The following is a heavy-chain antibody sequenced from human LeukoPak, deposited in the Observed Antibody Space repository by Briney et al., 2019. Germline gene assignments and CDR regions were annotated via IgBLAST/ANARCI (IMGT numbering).Heavy chain of an antibody. J-gene: IGHJ4*02. D-gene: IGHD6-13*01. CDR1: GYSFTNYD. Sequence: AAVKVSCKASGYSFTNYDINWVRQATGQGLEWMGWMNPNNGNTGYAHKFQGRVTMTRNTSISTAYMELSSLRSEDTAVYYCARAILRAAAGNRGAQYWAQGTRVTVSS. V-gene: IGHV1-8*01. CDR3: ARAILRAAAGNRGAQY. CDR2: MNPNNGNT.